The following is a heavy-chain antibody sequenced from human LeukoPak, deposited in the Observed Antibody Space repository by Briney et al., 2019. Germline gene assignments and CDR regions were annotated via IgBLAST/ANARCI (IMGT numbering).Heavy chain of an antibody. V-gene: IGHV3-7*03. D-gene: IGHD3-16*01. CDR1: GLTFSRYW. Sequence: PGGSLRLSCVASGLTFSRYWMSWVRQAPGKGLEWVANIKEDGSAKYYEDSVKGRFTISRDNAKNSLYLQINNLRAEDTAVYYCARDWAYWGQGTLVIVSS. CDR2: IKEDGSAK. J-gene: IGHJ4*02. CDR3: ARDWAY.